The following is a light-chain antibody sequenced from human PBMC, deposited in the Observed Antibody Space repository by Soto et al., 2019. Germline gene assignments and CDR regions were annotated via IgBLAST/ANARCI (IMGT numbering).Light chain of an antibody. J-gene: IGKJ5*01. Sequence: EIVMTQSPATLSVSPGESATLSCRASQSVSGNLAWYQQKPGQAPRLLIYGASTRATGIPARFSGSGSGTEFTLTISRLHSEDFAVYYCQQYNNWLITFGQGTRLEIK. CDR1: QSVSGN. V-gene: IGKV3-15*01. CDR2: GAS. CDR3: QQYNNWLIT.